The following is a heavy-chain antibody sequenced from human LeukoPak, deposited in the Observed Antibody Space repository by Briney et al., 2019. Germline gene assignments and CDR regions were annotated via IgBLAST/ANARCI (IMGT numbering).Heavy chain of an antibody. Sequence: GGSLRLSCAASGFTFSDHYMDWVRQAPGKGLEWVGRTRNKANSYTTEYAASVKGRFTISRDDSKNSLYLQMNSLKTEDTAVYYCASFRPGSGAFDIWGQGTMVTVSS. CDR1: GFTFSDHY. V-gene: IGHV3-72*01. CDR3: ASFRPGSGAFDI. CDR2: TRNKANSYTT. D-gene: IGHD6-19*01. J-gene: IGHJ3*02.